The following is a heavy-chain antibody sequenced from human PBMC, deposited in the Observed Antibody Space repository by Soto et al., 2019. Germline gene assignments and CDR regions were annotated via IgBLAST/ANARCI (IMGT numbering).Heavy chain of an antibody. Sequence: RASVKVSCKASGGTFSSYAISWVRQAPGQGLEWMGGIIPIFGTANYAQKFQGRVTITADKSTSTAYMELSSLRSEDTAVYYCARDSKLAYDFWSGYYRAGDYYYGMDVWGQGTTVTVSS. D-gene: IGHD3-3*01. V-gene: IGHV1-69*06. CDR2: IIPIFGTA. CDR1: GGTFSSYA. J-gene: IGHJ6*02. CDR3: ARDSKLAYDFWSGYYRAGDYYYGMDV.